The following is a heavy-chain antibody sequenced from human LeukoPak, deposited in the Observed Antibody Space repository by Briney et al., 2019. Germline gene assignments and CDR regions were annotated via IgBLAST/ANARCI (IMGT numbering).Heavy chain of an antibody. CDR2: TRNKAESYKT. Sequence: PGGSLRLSCAASGFSFSNHYINWVRQTPGKGLEGVGRTRNKAESYKTEYAASVKGRFTISRDDSKKSLFLHMNSLKTEETAVYYCARESSIFQVVARSYMDVWGKGTTVTVSS. D-gene: IGHD3-3*01. CDR3: ARESSIFQVVARSYMDV. CDR1: GFSFSNHY. V-gene: IGHV3-72*01. J-gene: IGHJ6*03.